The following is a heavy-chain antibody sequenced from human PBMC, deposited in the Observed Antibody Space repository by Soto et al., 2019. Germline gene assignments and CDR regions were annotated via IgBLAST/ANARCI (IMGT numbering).Heavy chain of an antibody. D-gene: IGHD2-15*01. V-gene: IGHV5-10-1*01. J-gene: IGHJ6*02. CDR1: GYSFTSYW. CDR3: ARPMEGGPYGMHX. CDR2: IDPSDSYT. Sequence: PVESLKISWKGSGYSFTSYWISWVRQMPGKGLELMVRIDPSDSYTNYSPSFQGQVTISADKSISTAYLQWSSLKASDTAMYYCARPMEGGPYGMHXWGQVTTVPVS.